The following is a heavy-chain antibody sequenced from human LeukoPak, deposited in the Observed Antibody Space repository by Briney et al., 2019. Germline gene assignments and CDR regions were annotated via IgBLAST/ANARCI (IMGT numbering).Heavy chain of an antibody. J-gene: IGHJ3*02. CDR2: ISSSGSTI. CDR3: ARPRARLTEYDAFDI. D-gene: IGHD1-14*01. V-gene: IGHV3-11*01. CDR1: GFTFSDYY. Sequence: GGSLRLSCAASGFTFSDYYMSWIRQAPGKGLEWVSYISSSGSTIYYADSVKGRFTISRDNAKNSLYLQMNSLRAEDTAVYYCARPRARLTEYDAFDIWGQGTMVTVSS.